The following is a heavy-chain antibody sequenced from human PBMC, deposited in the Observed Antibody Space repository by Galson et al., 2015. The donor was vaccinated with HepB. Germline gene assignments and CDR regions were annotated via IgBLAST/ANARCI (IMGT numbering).Heavy chain of an antibody. V-gene: IGHV1-69*01. Sequence: QSGAEVKKPGESLRISCKASGGTFSSYAISWVRQAPGQGLEWMGGIIPIFGTANYAQKFQGRVTITADESTSTAYMELSSLRSEDTAVYYCARVRRNGRWLPPAGFDYWGQGTLVTVSS. J-gene: IGHJ4*02. CDR2: IIPIFGTA. D-gene: IGHD5-24*01. CDR1: GGTFSSYA. CDR3: ARVRRNGRWLPPAGFDY.